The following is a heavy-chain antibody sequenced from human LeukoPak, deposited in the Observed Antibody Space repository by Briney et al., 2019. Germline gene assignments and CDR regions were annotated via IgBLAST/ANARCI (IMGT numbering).Heavy chain of an antibody. CDR1: GYSFTSYW. D-gene: IGHD3-10*01. CDR2: IYPGDSDT. CDR3: ARLTASLTMVLDY. J-gene: IGHJ4*02. Sequence: GEALKISCEGCGYSFTSYWIGWVRQMPGKGLEWMGIIYPGDSDTSYSPSFQGQVTISADKSISTAYLQWSSLKASDTAMYYCARLTASLTMVLDYWGQGTLVTVSS. V-gene: IGHV5-51*01.